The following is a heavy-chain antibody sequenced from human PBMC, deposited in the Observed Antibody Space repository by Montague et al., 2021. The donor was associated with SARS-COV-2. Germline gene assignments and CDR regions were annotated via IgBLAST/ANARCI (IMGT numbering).Heavy chain of an antibody. Sequence: SETLSLTCTVSGGSMSDHYWAWIRQPPGKGLEWLAYIYYSGGINSNASLKSRVSMSVDTSKNQFSLKLTSVTAADTAVYFCARAPIYRGSWYAYFDYWGQGTLVTVSS. CDR3: ARAPIYRGSWYAYFDY. V-gene: IGHV4-59*11. J-gene: IGHJ4*02. D-gene: IGHD6-13*01. CDR2: IYYSGGI. CDR1: GGSMSDHY.